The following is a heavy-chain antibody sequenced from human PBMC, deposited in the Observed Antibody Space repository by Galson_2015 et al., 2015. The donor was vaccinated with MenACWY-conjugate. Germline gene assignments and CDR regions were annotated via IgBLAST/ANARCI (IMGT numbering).Heavy chain of an antibody. Sequence: SLRLSCAASGFTFSSYAMSWVRQAPGKGLEWVSSISGSGGNTYYADSVKGRFTISRDNSKNTLYLQMNNLRAEDTAVYYCASAISITMIAQGYWGQGTLVTVSS. V-gene: IGHV3-23*01. CDR2: ISGSGGNT. J-gene: IGHJ4*02. D-gene: IGHD3-22*01. CDR1: GFTFSSYA. CDR3: ASAISITMIAQGY.